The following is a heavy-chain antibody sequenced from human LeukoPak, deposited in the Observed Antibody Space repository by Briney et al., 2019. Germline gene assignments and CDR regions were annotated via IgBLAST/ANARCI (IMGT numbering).Heavy chain of an antibody. V-gene: IGHV3-30*02. D-gene: IGHD6-13*01. CDR3: AKEMVAAATLGWYFDL. CDR1: GFTFSSYG. Sequence: GGSLRLSCAASGFTFSSYGMHWVRQAPGKGLEWVAFIRYDGSNKYYADSVKGRFTISRDNSKNTLYLQMNSLRAEDTAVYYCAKEMVAAATLGWYFDLWGRGTLVTVSS. J-gene: IGHJ2*01. CDR2: IRYDGSNK.